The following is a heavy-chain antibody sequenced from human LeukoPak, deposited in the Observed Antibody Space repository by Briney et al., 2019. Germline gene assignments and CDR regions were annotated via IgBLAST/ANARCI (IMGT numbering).Heavy chain of an antibody. V-gene: IGHV4-39*07. CDR1: GFTFSSYS. CDR3: ARDCCRDYYGYYFDY. D-gene: IGHD1-26*01. J-gene: IGHJ4*02. CDR2: IYYSGNT. Sequence: PGGSLRLSCAASGFTFSSYSMNWVRQPPGKGLEWIGSIYYSGNTYYNPSLKSRVTMSVDTSKNQFSLKLSSVTAADTAVYYCARDCCRDYYGYYFDYWGQGTLVTVSS.